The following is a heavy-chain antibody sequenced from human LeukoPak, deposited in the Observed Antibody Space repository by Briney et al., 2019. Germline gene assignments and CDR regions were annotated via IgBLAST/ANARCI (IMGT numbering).Heavy chain of an antibody. Sequence: SETLSLTCAVYGGSFSGYYWSWIRQPPGKGLEWIGEINHSGSTNYNPSLKSRVTISVDTSKNQFSLKLSSVTAADTAVYYCARGRWFGGVVGFDYWGQGTLVTVS. V-gene: IGHV4-34*01. D-gene: IGHD2-8*02. J-gene: IGHJ4*02. CDR1: GGSFSGYY. CDR2: INHSGST. CDR3: ARGRWFGGVVGFDY.